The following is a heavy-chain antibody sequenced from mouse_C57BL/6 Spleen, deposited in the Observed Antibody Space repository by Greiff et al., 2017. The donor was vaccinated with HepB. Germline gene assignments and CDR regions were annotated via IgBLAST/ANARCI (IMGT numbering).Heavy chain of an antibody. J-gene: IGHJ3*01. Sequence: QVQLQQPGAELVRPGSSVKLSCKASGYTFTSYWMDWVKQRPGQGLEWIGNIYPSDSETHYNQKFKDKATLTVDKSSSTAYMQLSSLTSEDSAVYYCAREGLWSYYYGSSFACWGQGTLVTVSA. CDR2: IYPSDSET. CDR3: AREGLWSYYYGSSFAC. D-gene: IGHD1-1*01. V-gene: IGHV1-61*01. CDR1: GYTFTSYW.